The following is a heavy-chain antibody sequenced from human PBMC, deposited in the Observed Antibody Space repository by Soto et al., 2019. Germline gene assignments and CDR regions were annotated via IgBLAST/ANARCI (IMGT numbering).Heavy chain of an antibody. D-gene: IGHD1-26*01. CDR1: GYTFTSHD. V-gene: IGHV1-46*01. CDR2: INPSGGST. J-gene: IGHJ4*02. CDR3: ASSGGSYPRRFDY. Sequence: ASVKVSCKASGYTFTSHDMHWVLQAPGQGLEWMGIINPSGGSTSYAQKFQGRVTMTRDTSTSTVYMELSSLRSEDTAVYYCASSGGSYPRRFDYWGQGTLVTVSS.